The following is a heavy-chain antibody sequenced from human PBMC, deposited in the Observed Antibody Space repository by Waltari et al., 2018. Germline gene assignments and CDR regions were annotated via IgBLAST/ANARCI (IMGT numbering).Heavy chain of an antibody. CDR1: GGSISSHS. CDR2: IYYSGST. J-gene: IGHJ3*02. Sequence: QVQLQESGPGLVKPSETLSLTCTVSGGSISSHSWSWIRQPPGKGLEWIGYIYYSGSTNYNPSLKSRVTISVDTSKNQFSLKLCSVTAADTAVYYCARYGSGSYYFDAFDIWGQGTMVTVSS. D-gene: IGHD3-10*01. V-gene: IGHV4-59*11. CDR3: ARYGSGSYYFDAFDI.